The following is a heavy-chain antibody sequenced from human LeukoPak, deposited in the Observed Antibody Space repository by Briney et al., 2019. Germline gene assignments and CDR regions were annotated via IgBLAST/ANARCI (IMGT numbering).Heavy chain of an antibody. CDR1: GFTFTDSY. CDR2: ISGSGDDT. Sequence: GGSLRLSCAASGFTFTDSYMTWVRQAPGKGLEWLSYISGSGDDTNYADSVRGRFTISRDNAKNSLYLQMNSLRAEDTAVYYCAELGITMIGGVWGKGTTVTISS. J-gene: IGHJ6*04. CDR3: AELGITMIGGV. D-gene: IGHD3-10*02. V-gene: IGHV3-11*06.